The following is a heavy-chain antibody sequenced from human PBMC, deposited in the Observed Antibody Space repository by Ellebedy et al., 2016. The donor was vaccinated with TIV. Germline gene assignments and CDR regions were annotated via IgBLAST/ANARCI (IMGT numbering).Heavy chain of an antibody. D-gene: IGHD2-21*02. J-gene: IGHJ3*02. CDR2: IDWDDDK. CDR3: ARNPYCGGDGDAFDI. V-gene: IGHV2-70*01. Sequence: SGPTLVXPTQTLTLTCTFSGFSLSTTGMCVSWIRQPPGKALEWLALIDWDDDKYYSTSLKTRLTISTDTSKNQVVLTMTNMDPVDTATYFCARNPYCGGDGDAFDIWGQGTMVTVSS. CDR1: GFSLSTTGMC.